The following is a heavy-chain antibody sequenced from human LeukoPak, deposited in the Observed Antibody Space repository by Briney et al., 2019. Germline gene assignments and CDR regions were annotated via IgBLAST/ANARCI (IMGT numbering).Heavy chain of an antibody. CDR3: AKSRSVEDPFDI. D-gene: IGHD6-19*01. CDR2: VRGSGYDT. Sequence: GGSLRLSCAASGFTFSSYAMSWVRQALGKGLEWVPAVRGSGYDTYYADSVKGRFTISRDSSKNTLYLQMNGLRAEDTAVYHCAKSRSVEDPFDIWGHGTMVTVSS. J-gene: IGHJ3*02. CDR1: GFTFSSYA. V-gene: IGHV3-23*01.